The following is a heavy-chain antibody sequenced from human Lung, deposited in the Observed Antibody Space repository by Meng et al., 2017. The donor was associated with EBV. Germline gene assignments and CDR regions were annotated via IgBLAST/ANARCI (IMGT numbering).Heavy chain of an antibody. CDR2: IYYSGST. CDR3: ARRGRDRPFDY. V-gene: IGHV4-31*03. D-gene: IGHD2-15*01. Sequence: QEQRQESGPGLVKPSQTLSLTCTVSGGSISIGGHYWSWIRQHPGKSLEWIGYIYYSGSTYYNPSLKSRVTISVDTSKNQFSLNLSSVTAADTAVYYCARRGRDRPFDYWGQGTLVTVSS. CDR1: GGSISIGGHY. J-gene: IGHJ4*02.